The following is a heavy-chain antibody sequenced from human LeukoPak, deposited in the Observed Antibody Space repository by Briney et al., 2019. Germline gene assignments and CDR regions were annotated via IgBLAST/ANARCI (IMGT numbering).Heavy chain of an antibody. J-gene: IGHJ4*02. CDR1: GYTFTGYY. D-gene: IGHD3-16*02. V-gene: IGHV1-2*02. CDR3: ARVLAPKSYYFDY. Sequence: EASVKVSCKASGYTFTGYYMHWVRQAPGQGLERMGGINPNSGGTNYAQTFQGRVTMTRDTSISTAYMELSRLRSDDTAVYYCARVLAPKSYYFDYWGQGTLVTVSS. CDR2: INPNSGGT.